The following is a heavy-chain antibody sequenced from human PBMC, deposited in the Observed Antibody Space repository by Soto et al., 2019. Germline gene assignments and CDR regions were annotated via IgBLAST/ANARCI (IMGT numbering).Heavy chain of an antibody. J-gene: IGHJ4*02. Sequence: ASVKVSCKASGYTFTSYDINWVRQATGQGLEWMGWMNPNSGNTDYAQKFQGRVTMTTNTSTSTAYMELSSLRSEDTAVYYCATRSPAFDYWGQGTLVTVSS. CDR3: ATRSPAFDY. CDR1: GYTFTSYD. V-gene: IGHV1-8*01. CDR2: MNPNSGNT.